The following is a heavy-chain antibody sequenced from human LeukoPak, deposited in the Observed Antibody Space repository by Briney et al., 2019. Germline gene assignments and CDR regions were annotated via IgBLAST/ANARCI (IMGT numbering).Heavy chain of an antibody. CDR2: IYSDGRT. CDR3: ARAFDHHFDY. V-gene: IGHV3-53*01. D-gene: IGHD3-16*01. Sequence: GGSLRLSCAASGFIVSSSYMGWVRQAPGKGLEWVSYIYSDGRTFYADSVRGRFTTSRDSSKNTLYFQMNSLRAEDTAVYYCARAFDHHFDYWGQGTLVTVSS. J-gene: IGHJ4*02. CDR1: GFIVSSSY.